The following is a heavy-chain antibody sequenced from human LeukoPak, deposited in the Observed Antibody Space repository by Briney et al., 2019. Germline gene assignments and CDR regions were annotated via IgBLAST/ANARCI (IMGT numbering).Heavy chain of an antibody. CDR2: FYHSGST. V-gene: IGHV4-30-2*01. CDR1: GGSISSGGYY. CDR3: ARYSSGLDY. J-gene: IGHJ4*02. Sequence: SETLSLTCTVSGGSISSGGYYWSWIRQPPGEGLEWIGYFYHSGSTYYNPSLKSRVTISVDRSKNQFSLKLSSVTAADTAVYYCARYSSGLDYWGQGTLVTVSS. D-gene: IGHD6-19*01.